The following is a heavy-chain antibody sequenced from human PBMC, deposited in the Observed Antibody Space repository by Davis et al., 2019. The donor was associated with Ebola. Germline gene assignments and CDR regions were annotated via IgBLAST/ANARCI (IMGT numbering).Heavy chain of an antibody. D-gene: IGHD4-23*01. CDR2: IKQDGSEK. V-gene: IGHV3-7*03. CDR1: GFTFSSYW. J-gene: IGHJ4*02. Sequence: GESLKISCAASGFTFSSYWMSWVRQAPGKGLEWVANIKQDGSEKYYVDSVKGRFTISRDNAKNSLYLQMNSLRAEDTAVYYCAREDDGGNFDYWGQGTLVTVSS. CDR3: AREDDGGNFDY.